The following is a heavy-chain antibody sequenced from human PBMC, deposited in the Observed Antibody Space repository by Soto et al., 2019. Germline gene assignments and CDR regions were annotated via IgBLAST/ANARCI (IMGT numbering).Heavy chain of an antibody. V-gene: IGHV1-69*13. Sequence: SVKVSCKASGGTFSSYAISWVRQAPGQGLEWMGGIIPIFGTANYAQKFQGRVTITADESTSTAYMELSSLRSEDTAVYYCARGKFIVVVPAAISSGMDVWGQGTTVTVSS. J-gene: IGHJ6*02. CDR1: GGTFSSYA. D-gene: IGHD2-2*01. CDR3: ARGKFIVVVPAAISSGMDV. CDR2: IIPIFGTA.